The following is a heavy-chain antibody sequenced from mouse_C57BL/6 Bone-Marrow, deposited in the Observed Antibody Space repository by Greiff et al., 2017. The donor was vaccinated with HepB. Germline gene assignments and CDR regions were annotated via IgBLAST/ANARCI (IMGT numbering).Heavy chain of an antibody. CDR1: GYTFTDHT. D-gene: IGHD2-4*01. Sequence: QVQLQQSDAELVKPGASVKISCKVSGYTFTDHTIHWMKQRPEQGLEWIGYIYPRDGSTKYNEKFKGKATLTADKSSSTAYMQLNSLTSEDSAVYFCARWVYDYGYYYAMDYWGQGTSVTVSS. CDR2: IYPRDGST. J-gene: IGHJ4*01. V-gene: IGHV1-78*01. CDR3: ARWVYDYGYYYAMDY.